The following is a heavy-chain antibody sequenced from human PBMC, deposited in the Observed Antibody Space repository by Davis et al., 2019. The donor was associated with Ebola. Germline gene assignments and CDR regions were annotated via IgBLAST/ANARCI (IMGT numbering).Heavy chain of an antibody. CDR3: ARRAERSSWYGFDY. CDR1: GGTFSDYY. Sequence: SETLSLTCAVYGGTFSDYYYYWIRQTPGKGLEWIGEPTHSGITNYNPSLKSRVTISVDTSKNQFSLKVNSVTAADTGVYYCARRAERSSWYGFDYWGQGTLVTVSS. CDR2: PTHSGIT. J-gene: IGHJ4*02. V-gene: IGHV4-34*01. D-gene: IGHD6-13*01.